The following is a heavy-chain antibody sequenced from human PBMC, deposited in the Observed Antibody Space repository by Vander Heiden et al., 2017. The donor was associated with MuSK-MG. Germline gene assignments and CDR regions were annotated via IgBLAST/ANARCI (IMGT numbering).Heavy chain of an antibody. CDR2: IYHSGST. CDR1: GYSISSGYY. D-gene: IGHD6-13*01. J-gene: IGHJ4*02. CDR3: ASISVQLVPHFDY. Sequence: QVQLQESGPGLVKLSETLSLTCTVSGYSISSGYYWGWIRQPPGKGLEWIGSIYHSGSTYYNPSLKSRVTISVDTSKNQFSLKLSSVTAADTAVYYCASISVQLVPHFDYWGQGTLVTVSS. V-gene: IGHV4-38-2*02.